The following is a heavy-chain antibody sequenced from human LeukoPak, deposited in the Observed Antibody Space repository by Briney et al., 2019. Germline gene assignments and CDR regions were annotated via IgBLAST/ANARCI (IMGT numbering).Heavy chain of an antibody. D-gene: IGHD6-6*01. J-gene: IGHJ6*03. Sequence: ASVKVSCKASGYSFTGYYMHWVRQAPGQGLEWMGWINPNSGGTNYAQKFQGRVTMTRDMSISTTYMDLSRLRSDGTAVYYCAGATYSSSSLYYYYYMDVWGKGTTVTVSS. V-gene: IGHV1-2*02. CDR1: GYSFTGYY. CDR2: INPNSGGT. CDR3: AGATYSSSSLYYYYYMDV.